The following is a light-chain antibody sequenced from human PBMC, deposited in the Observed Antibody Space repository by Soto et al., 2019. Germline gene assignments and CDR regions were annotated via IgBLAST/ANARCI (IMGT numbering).Light chain of an antibody. CDR3: QQYGSSPRT. CDR1: QSVNSGY. CDR2: DTS. V-gene: IGKV3-20*01. J-gene: IGKJ1*01. Sequence: EIVLTQSPGTLSLSPGERATHSCRASQSVNSGYLAWYQHTPIQTPRLLIYDTSTSATGIPDRFSGSGSGTDFTLTISRLEPEDFAVFYCQQYGSSPRTFGQGTKVDIK.